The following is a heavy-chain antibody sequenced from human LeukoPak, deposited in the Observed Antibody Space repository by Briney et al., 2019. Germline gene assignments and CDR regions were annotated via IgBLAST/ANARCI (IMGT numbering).Heavy chain of an antibody. J-gene: IGHJ3*02. CDR2: INHSAST. V-gene: IGHV4-34*01. D-gene: IGHD3-22*01. Sequence: SETLSLTCVVYGGSFSGYYWTWIRQSPGKGLEWIGEINHSASTNFNPSLKSRVTISVDTSKNQVSLNLSSVTAADTAVYYCARGRPSITMIVVATIRRRGAFDIWGQGTMVTVSS. CDR3: ARGRPSITMIVVATIRRRGAFDI. CDR1: GGSFSGYY.